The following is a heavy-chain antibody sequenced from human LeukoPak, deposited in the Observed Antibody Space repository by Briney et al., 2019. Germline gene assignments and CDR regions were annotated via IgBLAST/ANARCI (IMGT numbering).Heavy chain of an antibody. J-gene: IGHJ5*01. CDR3: AKEHGSYYDSRDCFLWRERTRVTLS. V-gene: IGHV3-23*01. CDR2: ISDSGGST. Sequence: GGSLSLSCAASGFTLRTYAMRWVRQAPGKRLEWVSVISDSGGSTYYADSVKGRFTIYRDNAKHTLYLPMNNLRAEDTAVYYCAKEHGSYYDSRDCFLWRERTRVTLSW. CDR1: GFTLRTYA. D-gene: IGHD3-22*01.